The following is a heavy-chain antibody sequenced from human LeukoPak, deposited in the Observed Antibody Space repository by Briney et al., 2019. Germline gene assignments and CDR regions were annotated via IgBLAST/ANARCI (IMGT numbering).Heavy chain of an antibody. CDR2: INPNSGGT. V-gene: IGHV1-2*02. D-gene: IGHD2-15*01. CDR1: GYTFTGYY. CDR3: ASGDLAASYYYYGMDV. J-gene: IGHJ6*02. Sequence: ASVKVSCKASGYTFTGYYMHWVRQAPGQGLEWMGWINPNSGGTNYAQKFQGRVTMTRDTSISTAYMELSRLRSDDTAVYYCASGDLAASYYYYGMDVWGQGTTVTVSS.